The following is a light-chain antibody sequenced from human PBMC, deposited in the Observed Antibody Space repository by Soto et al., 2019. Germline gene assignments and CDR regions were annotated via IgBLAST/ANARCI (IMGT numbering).Light chain of an antibody. J-gene: IGLJ1*01. CDR2: EVS. CDR1: SSDVGGYNY. Sequence: QSVLTQPPSASGSPSQSVTISCTGTSSDVGGYNYVSWYQQHPGKAPKLMIYEVSKRPSGVPDRFSGSKSGNTASLTVSGLQAEDEADYYCSSPKVFGTGTKVTVL. CDR3: SSPKV. V-gene: IGLV2-8*01.